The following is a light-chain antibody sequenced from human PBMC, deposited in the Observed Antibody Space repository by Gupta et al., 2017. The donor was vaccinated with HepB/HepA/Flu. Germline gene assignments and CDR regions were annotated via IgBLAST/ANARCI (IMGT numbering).Light chain of an antibody. V-gene: IGKV3-11*01. CDR3: QQRSNWPLT. CDR2: DAS. J-gene: IGKJ4*01. CDR1: QSLNSY. Sequence: EIVLTQSPATLSLSPGERATLSCRASQSLNSYLAWFQQRPGQAPRLLIYDASNRATGIPARFSGSGSGTDFTLTISSLEPEDFAVYYCQQRSNWPLTFGRGTKVEIK.